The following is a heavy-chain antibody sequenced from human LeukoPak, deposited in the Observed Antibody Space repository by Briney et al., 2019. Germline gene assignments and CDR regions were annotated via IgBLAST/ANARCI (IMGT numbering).Heavy chain of an antibody. CDR2: IVGSGGTS. CDR3: AKSGGTFWYDFEY. CDR1: GFTFSSYA. V-gene: IGHV3-23*01. D-gene: IGHD6-13*01. J-gene: IGHJ4*02. Sequence: PGGSLRLSCAASGFTFSSYAMSWVRQAPGKGLEWVSAIVGSGGTSYYADSVKGRFTISRDNSKNTLYLQMNSLRDDDTAVYFCAKSGGTFWYDFEYWGQGTLVTVSS.